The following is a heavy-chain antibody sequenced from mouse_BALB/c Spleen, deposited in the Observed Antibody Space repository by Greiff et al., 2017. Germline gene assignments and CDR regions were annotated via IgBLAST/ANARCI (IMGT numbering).Heavy chain of an antibody. Sequence: EVQVVESGGGLVKPGGSLKLSCAASGFTFSDYYMYWVRQTPEKRLEWVATISDGGSYTYYPDSVKGRFTISRDNAKNNLYLQMSSLKSEDTAMYYRAEDRVTAVPTAWFDYWGQGTLVTVSA. CDR1: GFTFSDYY. J-gene: IGHJ3*01. CDR3: AEDRVTAVPTAWFDY. D-gene: IGHD1-1*01. CDR2: ISDGGSYT. V-gene: IGHV5-4*02.